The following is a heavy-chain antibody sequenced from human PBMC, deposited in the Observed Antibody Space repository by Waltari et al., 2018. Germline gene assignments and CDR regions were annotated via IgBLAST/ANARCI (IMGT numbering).Heavy chain of an antibody. V-gene: IGHV4-38-2*01. CDR1: GYSISSGYY. CDR3: ARSLPPIEGYCSGGSCYTGGGYFDY. D-gene: IGHD2-15*01. Sequence: QVQLQESGPGLVKPSETLSLTCAVSGYSISSGYYWGWIRQPPGKGLEWIGSIYHSGSTYYNPSLKSRVTISVDTSKNQFSLKLSSVTAADTAVYYCARSLPPIEGYCSGGSCYTGGGYFDYWGQGTLVTVSS. J-gene: IGHJ4*02. CDR2: IYHSGST.